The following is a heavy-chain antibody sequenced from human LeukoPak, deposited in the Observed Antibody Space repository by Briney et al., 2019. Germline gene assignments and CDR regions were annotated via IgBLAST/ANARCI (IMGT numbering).Heavy chain of an antibody. Sequence: GASVKVSCKVSGYTLTELSMHWVRQAPGKGLEWMGGFDPEDGETIYAQKFQGRVTMTEDTSTDTAYMELSSLRSEDTAVYYCATASPSIDAYGMDVWGQGTTVTVSS. CDR1: GYTLTELS. D-gene: IGHD3-16*01. V-gene: IGHV1-24*01. CDR3: ATASPSIDAYGMDV. J-gene: IGHJ6*02. CDR2: FDPEDGET.